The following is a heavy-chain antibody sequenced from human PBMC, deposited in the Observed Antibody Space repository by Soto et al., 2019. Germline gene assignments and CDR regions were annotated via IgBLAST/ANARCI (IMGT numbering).Heavy chain of an antibody. CDR1: GFTFSTYS. CDR2: ISSSSSTI. CDR3: ASYNWNDVKAFDF. Sequence: GRSLRLSCAASGFTFSTYSMNWVRQAPGKGLEWVSYISSSSSTIYYADSVKGRFTISRDNAKNSLYLQMNSLKAEDTAMYYCASYNWNDVKAFDFWGQGTMVTVSS. D-gene: IGHD1-1*01. V-gene: IGHV3-48*01. J-gene: IGHJ3*01.